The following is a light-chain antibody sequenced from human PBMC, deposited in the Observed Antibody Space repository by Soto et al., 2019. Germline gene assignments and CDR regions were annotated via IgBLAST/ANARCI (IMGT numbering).Light chain of an antibody. V-gene: IGKV3-20*01. Sequence: EIVLTQSPGPLSLSPGERATLSCRASQSVSSSYLAWYQQKPGQAPRLLIYGASNRATGIPDRFSGSGSGTDFTLTISRLEPEGFAVYYWQQYCSSPFFGPGTKVDIK. CDR3: QQYCSSPF. J-gene: IGKJ3*01. CDR1: QSVSSSY. CDR2: GAS.